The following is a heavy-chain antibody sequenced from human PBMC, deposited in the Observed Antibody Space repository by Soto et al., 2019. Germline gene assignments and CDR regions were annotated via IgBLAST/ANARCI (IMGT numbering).Heavy chain of an antibody. CDR1: AVLGTAVFGG. D-gene: IGHD3-16*01. CDR2: IYWNDDR. CDR3: IYRRTSWDYPGLDV. V-gene: IGHV2-5*01. J-gene: IGHJ6*02. Sequence: SGPTPVNPSQTLTRPYTFSAVLGTAVFGGGGWMRQPPGRSMEWLAVIYWNDDRSRSPSLENRLTITTNTSKNQVVLTLTNMDPVDTATSYFIYRRTSWDYPGLDVWGQGTPVTVSS.